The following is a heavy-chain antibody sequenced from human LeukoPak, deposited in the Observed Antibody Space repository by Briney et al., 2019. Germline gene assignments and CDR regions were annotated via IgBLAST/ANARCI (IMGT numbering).Heavy chain of an antibody. CDR1: GFTFDDYA. D-gene: IGHD3-3*01. V-gene: IGHV3-9*01. CDR3: AKGLAYDFWSGSFDY. J-gene: IGHJ4*02. CDR2: ISWNSGSI. Sequence: GGSLRLSCAASGFTFDDYAMHWVRQVPGKGLDWVSGISWNSGSIAYADSVKGRFTISRDNAKNSLYLQMNSLRVDDTALYFCAKGLAYDFWSGSFDYWGQGILVTVSS.